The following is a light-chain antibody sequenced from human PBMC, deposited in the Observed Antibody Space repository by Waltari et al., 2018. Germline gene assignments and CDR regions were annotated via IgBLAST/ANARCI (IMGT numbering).Light chain of an antibody. V-gene: IGKV3-11*01. CDR2: GAS. CDR3: YQHSSGYS. Sequence: VILTQSPPTLSLSPGERATLSCRASQSASSYLAWYQQKPGQAPRLLIYGASSRATGIPDRFSGSGSGTDFTLTISSLEPEDVGVYHCYQHSSGYSFGQGTKVEIK. J-gene: IGKJ2*03. CDR1: QSASSY.